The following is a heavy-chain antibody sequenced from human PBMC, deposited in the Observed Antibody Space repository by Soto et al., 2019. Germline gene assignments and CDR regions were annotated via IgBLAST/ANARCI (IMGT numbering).Heavy chain of an antibody. D-gene: IGHD4-17*01. CDR2: IIPIFGTA. CDR1: GGTFSSYA. J-gene: IGHJ4*02. CDR3: AGGGFGRTTGYYFDY. Sequence: QVQLVQSGAEVKKPGSSVKVSCKASGGTFSSYAISWVRQAPGQGLEWMGGIIPIFGTANYAQKFQDRVTITADESTGTAYMELSSMRSEDTAVYYCAGGGFGRTTGYYFDYWGQGTLVTVSS. V-gene: IGHV1-69*01.